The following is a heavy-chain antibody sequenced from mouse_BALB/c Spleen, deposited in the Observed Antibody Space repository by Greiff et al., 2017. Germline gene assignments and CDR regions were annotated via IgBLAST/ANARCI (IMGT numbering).Heavy chain of an antibody. CDR2: ISSGSSTI. D-gene: IGHD1-1*02. J-gene: IGHJ4*01. CDR3: ATTYGGNLMDY. Sequence: VQLKESGGGLVQPGGSRKLSCAASGFTFSSFGMHWVRQAPEKGLEWVAYISSGSSTIYYADTVKGRFTISRDNPKNTLFLQMTSLRSEDTAMYYCATTYGGNLMDYWGQGTSVTVSS. V-gene: IGHV5-17*02. CDR1: GFTFSSFG.